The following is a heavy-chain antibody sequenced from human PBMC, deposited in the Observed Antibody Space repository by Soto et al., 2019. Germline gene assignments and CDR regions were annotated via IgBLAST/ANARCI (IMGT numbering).Heavy chain of an antibody. CDR1: GDSVSSYSAA. Sequence: SQTLSLTCVISGDSVSSYSAAWNWIRQSPSGGLEWLGRTYYRSRFFSDYAESVKSRIIINPDTSKNQFSQQLKSVTPEDTAVYYCVRDRYSSSGWFDPWGQGTPVTVSS. J-gene: IGHJ5*02. CDR3: VRDRYSSSGWFDP. D-gene: IGHD3-10*01. V-gene: IGHV6-1*01. CDR2: TYYRSRFFS.